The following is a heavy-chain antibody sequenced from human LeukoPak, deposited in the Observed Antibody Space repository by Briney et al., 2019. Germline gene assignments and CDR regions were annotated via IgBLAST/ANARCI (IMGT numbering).Heavy chain of an antibody. CDR3: ARALGYYYDSSGYRGNWFDP. Sequence: GASVKVSXKASGGTFSSYAISWMRQAPGQGLEWIGGIIPIFGTANYAQKFQGRVTITTDESTSTAYMELSSLRSEDTAVYYCARALGYYYDSSGYRGNWFDPWGQGTLVTVSS. CDR2: IIPIFGTA. CDR1: GGTFSSYA. J-gene: IGHJ5*02. V-gene: IGHV1-69*05. D-gene: IGHD3-22*01.